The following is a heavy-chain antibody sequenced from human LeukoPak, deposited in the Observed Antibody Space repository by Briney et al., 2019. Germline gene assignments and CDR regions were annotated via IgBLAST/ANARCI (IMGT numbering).Heavy chain of an antibody. CDR2: MNPNSGNT. CDR1: GYTFTSYD. V-gene: IGHV1-8*01. J-gene: IGHJ4*02. Sequence: ASVRVSCKASGYTFTSYDINWVRQATGQGLEWMGWMNPNSGNTGYAQKFQGRVTMTRNTSISTAYMELSSLRSEDTAVYYCPRGPTMIVVVITGTYYFDYWGQGTLVTVSS. CDR3: PRGPTMIVVVITGTYYFDY. D-gene: IGHD3-22*01.